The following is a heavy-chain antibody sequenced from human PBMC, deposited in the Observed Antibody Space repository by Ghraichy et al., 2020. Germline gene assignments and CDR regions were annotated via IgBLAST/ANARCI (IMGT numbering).Heavy chain of an antibody. Sequence: SVKVSCKASGGTFSSYAISWVRQAPGQGLEWMGGIIPIFGTANYAQKFQGRVTITADESTSTAYMELSSLRSEDTAVYYCARDPDHRYYYDSSGSWGQGTLVTVSS. CDR2: IIPIFGTA. V-gene: IGHV1-69*13. J-gene: IGHJ4*02. CDR1: GGTFSSYA. D-gene: IGHD3-22*01. CDR3: ARDPDHRYYYDSSGS.